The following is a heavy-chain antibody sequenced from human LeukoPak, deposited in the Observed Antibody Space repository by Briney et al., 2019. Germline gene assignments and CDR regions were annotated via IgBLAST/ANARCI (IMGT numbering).Heavy chain of an antibody. V-gene: IGHV3-11*03. CDR1: GFTFSDYY. J-gene: IGHJ4*02. CDR2: ISSSSSYT. CDR3: AKGSAGGRPYYFDY. D-gene: IGHD6-13*01. Sequence: GGSLRLSCAASGFTFSDYYMSWIRQAPGKGLEWVSYISSSSSYTNYADSVKGRFTISRDNSKNTLYLQMNSLRAEDTAVYYCAKGSAGGRPYYFDYWGQGTLVPVSS.